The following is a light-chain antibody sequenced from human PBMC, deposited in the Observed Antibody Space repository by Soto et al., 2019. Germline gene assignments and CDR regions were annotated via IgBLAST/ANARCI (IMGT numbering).Light chain of an antibody. CDR2: KAS. Sequence: DIQMTQSPSTLSASVGDRVTITCRASQSISSWLAWYQQKPGKAPKLLIYKASSLESGFPSRFSGSGSGTEFTLTISILQPDDVATYYCQQYNIYPWTFGQGTKVEIK. J-gene: IGKJ1*01. CDR3: QQYNIYPWT. CDR1: QSISSW. V-gene: IGKV1-5*03.